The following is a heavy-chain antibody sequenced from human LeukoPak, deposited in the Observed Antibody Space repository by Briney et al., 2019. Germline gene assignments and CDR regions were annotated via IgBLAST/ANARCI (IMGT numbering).Heavy chain of an antibody. CDR1: GFTFSNYA. D-gene: IGHD3-10*01. J-gene: IGHJ4*02. Sequence: GGSLRLSCAASGFTFSNYAMSWVRQAPGKGLEWVSTFSFNGVTTYYADSAKGRFTISRDNSKNTLYLQMNSLRAEDTAVYYCAKRGAGGYWGQGTLVTVSS. CDR3: AKRGAGGY. V-gene: IGHV3-23*01. CDR2: FSFNGVTT.